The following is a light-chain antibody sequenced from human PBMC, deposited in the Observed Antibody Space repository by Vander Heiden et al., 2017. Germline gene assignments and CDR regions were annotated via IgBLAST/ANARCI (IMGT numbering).Light chain of an antibody. CDR1: SSDVGSYNL. Sequence: QSALTQPASVSGSPGQSITISCTGTSSDVGSYNLVSWYQQHPGKAPKRRIYEVSKRPSGVSNRFSGSKSGNTASLTISGLQAEDEADDYCCSYAGSSTVVFGGGTKLTVL. J-gene: IGLJ2*01. CDR3: CSYAGSSTVV. V-gene: IGLV2-23*02. CDR2: EVS.